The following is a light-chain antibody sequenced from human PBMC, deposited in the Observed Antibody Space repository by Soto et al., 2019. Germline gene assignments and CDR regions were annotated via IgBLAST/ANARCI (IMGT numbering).Light chain of an antibody. J-gene: IGKJ5*01. CDR3: QQRSNWPLIT. CDR2: GAS. CDR1: QSVNSN. Sequence: ETVMTQSPATLSVSPGERATLSCRASQSVNSNLAWYQQESGQPPRLLVFGASTRATGVPARFSGSGSGTEFTLTISGLQSEDFAVYYCQQRSNWPLITFGQGTRLEIK. V-gene: IGKV3-15*01.